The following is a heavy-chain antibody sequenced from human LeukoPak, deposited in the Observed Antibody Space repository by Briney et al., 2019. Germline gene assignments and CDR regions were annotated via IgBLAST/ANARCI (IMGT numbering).Heavy chain of an antibody. V-gene: IGHV1-18*01. CDR2: ISAYNGNT. J-gene: IGHJ4*02. Sequence: GASVKVSCKASGYTFTSYGVSRGRQAPGQGLEWMGWISAYNGNTNYAQKLRGRVTMTTDTSTSTAYMELRSLRSDDTAVYYCARHDSNAGFDYWGQGTLVTVSS. CDR1: GYTFTSYG. D-gene: IGHD3-22*01. CDR3: ARHDSNAGFDY.